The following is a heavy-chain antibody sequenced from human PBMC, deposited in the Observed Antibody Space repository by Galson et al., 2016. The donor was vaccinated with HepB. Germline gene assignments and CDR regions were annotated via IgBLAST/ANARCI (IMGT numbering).Heavy chain of an antibody. V-gene: IGHV3-7*03. D-gene: IGHD3/OR15-3a*01. CDR1: GFTFSNYW. CDR3: ARGRDWSFDY. Sequence: SLRLSCAASGFTFSNYWMSWVRQAPGKGLEWVANIKPDGSEKYYVDSVKGRLTLSRDNAKNSLYLQMNSLRAEDTAVYYCARGRDWSFDYWGQGTLAAVSS. J-gene: IGHJ4*02. CDR2: IKPDGSEK.